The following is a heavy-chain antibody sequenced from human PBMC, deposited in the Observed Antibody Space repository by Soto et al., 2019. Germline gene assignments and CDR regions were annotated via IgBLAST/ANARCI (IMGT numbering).Heavy chain of an antibody. CDR1: GFSLSTSGVG. CDR3: ERRTGYSNYVDY. D-gene: IGHD4-4*01. J-gene: IGHJ4*02. CDR2: IYWNDDK. V-gene: IGHV2-5*01. Sequence: SGPTLVNPTQTLTLTCTFSGFSLSTSGVGVGKIRQPPGKALEWLALIYWNDDKRYSPSLKSRLTIAKDTSKNQVVLNMTNMEPVDTATYSCERRTGYSNYVDYWGQGTFVTVSS.